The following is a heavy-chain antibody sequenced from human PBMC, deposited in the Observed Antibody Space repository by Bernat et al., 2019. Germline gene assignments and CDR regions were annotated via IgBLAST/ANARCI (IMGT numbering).Heavy chain of an antibody. CDR3: LGSGGDSR. CDR1: IFTLTYW. D-gene: IGHD2-21*02. CDR2: VSQDGSAK. Sequence: EVQVVESGGGLVQTGGSLRLSCTASIFTLTYWMTWVRQAPGKGLEFVASVSQDGSAKYSVDAVRGRFTISRDNAKNSLYLQMNNLRPEDTAIYYCLGSGGDSRWGQGTLVTVSS. J-gene: IGHJ1*01. V-gene: IGHV3-7*03.